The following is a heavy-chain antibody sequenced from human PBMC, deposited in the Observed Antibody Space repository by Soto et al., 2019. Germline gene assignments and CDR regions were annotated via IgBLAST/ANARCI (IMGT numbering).Heavy chain of an antibody. CDR3: ARAYTYYYDSSHFDY. CDR2: IIPIFGTA. Sequence: ASVKISCKASGGTFSSYAISWVRQAPGQGLEWMGGIIPIFGTANYAQKFQGRVTITADESTSTAYMELSSLRSEDTAVYYCARAYTYYYDSSHFDYWGQGTLVTVS. CDR1: GGTFSSYA. V-gene: IGHV1-69*13. D-gene: IGHD3-22*01. J-gene: IGHJ4*02.